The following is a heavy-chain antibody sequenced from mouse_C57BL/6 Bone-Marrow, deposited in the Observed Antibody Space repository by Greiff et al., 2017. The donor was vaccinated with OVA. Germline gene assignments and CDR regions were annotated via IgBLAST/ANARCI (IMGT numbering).Heavy chain of an antibody. Sequence: EVQLVESGGGLVKPGGSLKLSCAASGFTFSDYGMHWVRQAPEKGLEWVAYISSGSSTIYYADTVKGRFTISRDNAKNTLFLQRTSLMAEDTAMYYGATDYYGSRDYFDYWGQGTTLTVSS. CDR3: ATDYYGSRDYFDY. V-gene: IGHV5-17*01. D-gene: IGHD1-1*01. J-gene: IGHJ2*01. CDR2: ISSGSSTI. CDR1: GFTFSDYG.